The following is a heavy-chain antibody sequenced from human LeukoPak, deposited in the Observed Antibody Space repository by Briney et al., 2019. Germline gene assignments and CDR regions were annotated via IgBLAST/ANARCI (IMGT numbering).Heavy chain of an antibody. J-gene: IGHJ4*02. D-gene: IGHD3-22*01. CDR1: GYTFTGYY. Sequence: GASLKASCKASGYTFTGYYMHWVRQAPGQGLEWMGWINPNSGGTNYAQKFQGRVTMSRDTSISTAYMELSRLRSDDTAVYYCASGRYFYDSSGYSPLDYWGQGTLVTVSS. CDR2: INPNSGGT. CDR3: ASGRYFYDSSGYSPLDY. V-gene: IGHV1-2*02.